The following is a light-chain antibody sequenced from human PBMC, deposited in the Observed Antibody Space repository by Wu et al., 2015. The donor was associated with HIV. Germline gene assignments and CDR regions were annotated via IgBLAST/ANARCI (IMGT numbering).Light chain of an antibody. Sequence: EIVMTQSPATLSVSPGEGATLSCRASQSVGSKLAWYQQRFGQAPRPPHLLVPVTRADWYPQTGSVAVCLGQSSLSLSAACESEDFAVYYCQQYNNWPITFGLGPKW. CDR3: QQYNNWPIT. CDR1: QSVGSK. V-gene: IGKV3-15*01. CDR2: VPV. J-gene: IGKJ3*01.